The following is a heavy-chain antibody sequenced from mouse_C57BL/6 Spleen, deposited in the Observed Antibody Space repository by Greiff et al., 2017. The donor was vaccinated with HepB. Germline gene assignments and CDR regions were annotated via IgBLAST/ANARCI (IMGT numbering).Heavy chain of an antibody. D-gene: IGHD2-4*01. CDR2: INPYNGDT. CDR1: GYSFTGYF. Sequence: EVQLQQSGPELVKPGDSVKISCKASGYSFTGYFMNWVMQSPGKSLEWIGRINPYNGDTFYNQKFKGKATLTVDKSSSTAHMELRSLTSEDSAVYYCARRGFYYDYDAGFDYWGQGTTLTVSS. CDR3: ARRGFYYDYDAGFDY. J-gene: IGHJ2*01. V-gene: IGHV1-20*01.